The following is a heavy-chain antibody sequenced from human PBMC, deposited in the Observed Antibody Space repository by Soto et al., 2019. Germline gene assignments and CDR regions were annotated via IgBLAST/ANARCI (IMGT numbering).Heavy chain of an antibody. Sequence: GGSLRLSCTDSGFAFTNYGINWVRQAPGRGLEWVSAIRKSDYTYYSDSVTGRFTSSRDNAKNSRSLQMNTLRVEDTAVYYWAREDSIIIPDVSDFWGQGTLVTVSS. J-gene: IGHJ4*02. CDR3: AREDSIIIPDVSDF. CDR2: IRKSDYT. V-gene: IGHV3-21*01. D-gene: IGHD3-22*01. CDR1: GFAFTNYG.